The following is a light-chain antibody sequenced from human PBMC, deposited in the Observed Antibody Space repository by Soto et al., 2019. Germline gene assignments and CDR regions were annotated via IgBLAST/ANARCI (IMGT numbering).Light chain of an antibody. Sequence: QSALTQPPSVSGAPGQRVTISCTGSSSNIGSIFDVQWYQQLPGTAPKLLIHGNTDRPLGVPDLFSGSKSGTSASLAITGLQADDEADYYCQSYDDSLSVHYVFGTGTKVTVL. CDR3: QSYDDSLSVHYV. CDR1: SSNIGSIFD. J-gene: IGLJ1*01. CDR2: GNT. V-gene: IGLV1-40*01.